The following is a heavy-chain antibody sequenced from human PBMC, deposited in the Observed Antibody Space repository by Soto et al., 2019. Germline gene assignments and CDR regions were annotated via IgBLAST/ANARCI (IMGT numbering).Heavy chain of an antibody. V-gene: IGHV3-15*01. D-gene: IGHD2-2*01. CDR3: TTDGRYCSSTSCYVFDY. J-gene: IGHJ4*02. Sequence: GGSLRLSCAASGFTFSNAWMSWVRQAPGKGLEWVGRIKSKTDGGRTDYAEPGKARFTISRDDSKNTLYLKMNSLKTEDTAVYYCTTDGRYCSSTSCYVFDYWGQGTLVTVSS. CDR1: GFTFSNAW. CDR2: IKSKTDGGRT.